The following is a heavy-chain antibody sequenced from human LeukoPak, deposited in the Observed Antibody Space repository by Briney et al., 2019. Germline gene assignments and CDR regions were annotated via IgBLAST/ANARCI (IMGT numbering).Heavy chain of an antibody. D-gene: IGHD3/OR15-3a*01. J-gene: IGHJ4*02. CDR3: AKRGVVIRVFLVGFHKEAYYFES. CDR1: GITLSNYG. V-gene: IGHV3-23*01. CDR2: ISDSGGST. Sequence: GGSLRLSCAVSGITLSNYGMSWVRQAPGKGLEWVAGISDSGGSTKYADSVRGRFTISRDNPKNTLFLQMNSLRADDTAVYFCAKRGVVIRVFLVGFHKEAYYFESWGQGALVTVSS.